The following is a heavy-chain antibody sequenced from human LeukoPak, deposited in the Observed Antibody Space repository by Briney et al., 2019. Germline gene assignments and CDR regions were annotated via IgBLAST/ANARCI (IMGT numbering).Heavy chain of an antibody. CDR1: GYTLTELS. Sequence: ASVKVSCKVSGYTLTELSMHWVRQAPGKGLEWMGGFDPEDGETIYAQKFRGRVTMTEDTSTDTAYMELSSLRSEDTAVYYCATDRSEATPPRYWGQGTLVTVSS. D-gene: IGHD5-24*01. J-gene: IGHJ4*02. V-gene: IGHV1-24*01. CDR3: ATDRSEATPPRY. CDR2: FDPEDGET.